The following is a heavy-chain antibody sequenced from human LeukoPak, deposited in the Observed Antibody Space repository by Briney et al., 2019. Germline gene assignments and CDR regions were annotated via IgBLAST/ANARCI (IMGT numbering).Heavy chain of an antibody. CDR2: IRDDGSSE. Sequence: PGGSLRLSCAVPGLTFSISGMHWVLQAPGKGLGWVPFIRDDGSSEYYADSVKGRFTVSRDHSKNTLYLQMNSLTLEDTAVYYCAKLVDYCEGRTCFTTYYYTDIWGKGTTVTVSS. CDR3: AKLVDYCEGRTCFTTYYYTDI. V-gene: IGHV3-30*02. J-gene: IGHJ6*03. CDR1: GLTFSISG. D-gene: IGHD4/OR15-4a*01.